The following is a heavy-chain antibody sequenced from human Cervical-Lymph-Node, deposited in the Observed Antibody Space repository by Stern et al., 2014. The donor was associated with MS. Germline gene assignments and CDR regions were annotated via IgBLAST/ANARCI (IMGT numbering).Heavy chain of an antibody. D-gene: IGHD2-2*01. Sequence: QVNLKESGPALVKPTQTLTLPCTFSGFSLSSHGMSVSWIRPSPGKALEWLARIDWDDEKYYSTSLKTRLTISKDTSRNHVVLTVGNMDPVDSATYYCAHGSTSCYWADSWGQGTLVTVSS. V-gene: IGHV2-70*15. CDR2: IDWDDEK. J-gene: IGHJ4*02. CDR1: GFSLSSHGMS. CDR3: AHGSTSCYWADS.